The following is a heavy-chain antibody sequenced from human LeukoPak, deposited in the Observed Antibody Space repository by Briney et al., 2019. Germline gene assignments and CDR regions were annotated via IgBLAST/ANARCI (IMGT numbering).Heavy chain of an antibody. J-gene: IGHJ3*02. D-gene: IGHD3-9*01. CDR1: GFTFSSYA. CDR3: AKQSVVLRYFDWPDAFDI. V-gene: IGHV3-23*01. Sequence: QSGGSLRLSCAASGFTFSSYAMSWVRQAPGKGLEWVSAISGSGGSTYYADSVKGRFTISRDNSKNTLYLQMNSLRAEDTAVYYCAKQSVVLRYFDWPDAFDIWGQGTMVTVSS. CDR2: ISGSGGST.